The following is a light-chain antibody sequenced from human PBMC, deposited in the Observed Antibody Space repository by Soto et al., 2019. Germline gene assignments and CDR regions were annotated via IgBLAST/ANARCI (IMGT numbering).Light chain of an antibody. CDR1: SSDVGAYNY. Sequence: QSVLTQPASVSGSPGQSITISCTGSSSDVGAYNYVSWFQQHPGKAPKFMIYEVRNRPSGVSNRFSGSKSGNTASLTVSGPQADDEADYYCSSYTTSNSYVFGTGTKLTVL. CDR3: SSYTTSNSYV. V-gene: IGLV2-14*01. CDR2: EVR. J-gene: IGLJ1*01.